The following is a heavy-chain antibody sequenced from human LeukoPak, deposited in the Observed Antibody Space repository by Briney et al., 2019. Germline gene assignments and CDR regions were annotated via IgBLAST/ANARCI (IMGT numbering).Heavy chain of an antibody. CDR3: ARVSYGAFSYYFDY. CDR1: GGTFSSYA. V-gene: IGHV1-69*13. CDR2: IIPIFGTA. D-gene: IGHD4/OR15-4a*01. J-gene: IGHJ4*02. Sequence: GASVKVSCKAPGGTFSSYAISWVRQAPGQGLEWMGGIIPIFGTANYAQKFQGRVTITADESTSTAYMELSSLRSEDTAVYYCARVSYGAFSYYFDYWGQGTLVTVSS.